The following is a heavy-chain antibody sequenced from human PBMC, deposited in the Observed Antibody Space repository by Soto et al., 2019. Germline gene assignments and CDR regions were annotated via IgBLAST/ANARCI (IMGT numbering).Heavy chain of an antibody. Sequence: SVKGSCKASGGTFSSSAISWVRQAPGQGLKWMGGIIPIFGTANYAQKFQGRVTITADESTSTAYIELSSLRSEDTAVYYCARSDSSGSYGPAFDYWGQGTLVTVSS. CDR3: ARSDSSGSYGPAFDY. CDR2: IIPIFGTA. D-gene: IGHD6-19*01. V-gene: IGHV1-69*13. J-gene: IGHJ4*02. CDR1: GGTFSSSA.